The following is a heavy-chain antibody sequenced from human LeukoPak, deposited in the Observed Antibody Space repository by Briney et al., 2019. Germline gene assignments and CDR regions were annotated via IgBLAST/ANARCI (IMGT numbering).Heavy chain of an antibody. D-gene: IGHD5-18*01. V-gene: IGHV1-2*02. Sequence: ASVKVPCKASGYTFTSYGISWVRQAPGQGLEWMGWINPNSGGTNYAQKFQGRVTMTRDTSISTAYMELSRLRSDDTAVYYCARDYSYGSTKRDYWGQGTLVTVSS. CDR3: ARDYSYGSTKRDY. CDR2: INPNSGGT. J-gene: IGHJ4*02. CDR1: GYTFTSYG.